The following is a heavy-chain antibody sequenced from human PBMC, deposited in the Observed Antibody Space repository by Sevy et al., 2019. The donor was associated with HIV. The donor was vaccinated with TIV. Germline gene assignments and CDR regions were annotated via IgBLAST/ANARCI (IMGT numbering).Heavy chain of an antibody. CDR3: TRLIGAESVFDY. CDR2: FKRKADGGTL. CDR1: GFTFTDYA. D-gene: IGHD3-22*01. V-gene: IGHV3-49*04. J-gene: IGHJ4*02. Sequence: GGSLRLSCTASGFTFTDYAMNWVRQSPGKGLEWVAFFKRKADGGTLDHAAALKGRFTTSRDDSNNIAYLQMNDLKTEDTGVYFCTRLIGAESVFDYWGRGALVTVSS.